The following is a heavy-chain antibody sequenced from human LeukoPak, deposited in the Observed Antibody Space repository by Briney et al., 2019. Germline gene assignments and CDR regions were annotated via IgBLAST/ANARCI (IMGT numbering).Heavy chain of an antibody. J-gene: IGHJ3*02. CDR2: INPNSGGT. CDR1: GYTFTGYY. Sequence: ASVKVSCKASGYTFTGYYMHWVRQAPGQGLEWMGWINPNSGGTNYAEKFQGWVTMTRDTSISTAYMELSSLRSEDTAVYYCARNLDPCGGDCDRVYRAFDIWGQGTMVTVSS. D-gene: IGHD2-21*01. CDR3: ARNLDPCGGDCDRVYRAFDI. V-gene: IGHV1-2*04.